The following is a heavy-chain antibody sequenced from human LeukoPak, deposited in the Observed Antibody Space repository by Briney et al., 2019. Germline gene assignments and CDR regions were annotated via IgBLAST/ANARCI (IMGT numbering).Heavy chain of an antibody. CDR1: GGSISSSSYY. CDR3: ARRWRYSSGYPDC. J-gene: IGHJ4*02. Sequence: SETLSLTCTVSGGSISSSSYYWGWIRQPPGKGLEWIGSIYYSGSTYYNPSLKSRVTISVDTSKNQFSLKLSSVTAADTAVYYCARRWRYSSGYPDCWGQGTLVTVSS. CDR2: IYYSGST. D-gene: IGHD3-22*01. V-gene: IGHV4-39*01.